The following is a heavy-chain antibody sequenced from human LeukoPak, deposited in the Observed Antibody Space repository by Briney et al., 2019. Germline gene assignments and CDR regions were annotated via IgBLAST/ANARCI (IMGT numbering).Heavy chain of an antibody. D-gene: IGHD3-10*01. V-gene: IGHV3-49*04. J-gene: IGHJ6*04. CDR3: TRERYYGSGSYHYYGMDV. CDR1: GFTFGDYA. Sequence: GGSLRLSCTASGFTFGDYAMSGVRQAPGKGLEWVGFIRSKAYGGTTEYAASVKGRFTISRDDSKSIAYLQMNSLKTEDTAVYYCTRERYYGSGSYHYYGMDVWGKGTTVTVSS. CDR2: IRSKAYGGTT.